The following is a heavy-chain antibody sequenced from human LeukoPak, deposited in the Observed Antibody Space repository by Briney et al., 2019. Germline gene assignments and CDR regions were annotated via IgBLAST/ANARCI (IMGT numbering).Heavy chain of an antibody. Sequence: ALVKVSCKASGYTFTGYYMHWVRQAPGQGLEWMGWINPNSGGTNYAQKFQGRVTMTRDTSISTAYMELSRLRSDDTAVYYCARVPIVVVPAAIPYFDYWGQGTLVTVSS. V-gene: IGHV1-2*02. J-gene: IGHJ4*02. CDR1: GYTFTGYY. CDR2: INPNSGGT. D-gene: IGHD2-2*01. CDR3: ARVPIVVVPAAIPYFDY.